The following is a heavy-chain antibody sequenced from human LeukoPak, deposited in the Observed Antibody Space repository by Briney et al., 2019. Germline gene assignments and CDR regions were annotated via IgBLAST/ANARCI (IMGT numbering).Heavy chain of an antibody. CDR2: IYYSGST. D-gene: IGHD3-10*01. V-gene: IGHV4-39*01. CDR3: ARQGWFGELLSPLDY. J-gene: IGHJ4*02. Sequence: PSETLSLTCTVSGGSISSSSYYWGWIRQPSGKGLEWIGSIYYSGSTYYNPSLKGRVTISVDTSKNQFSLKLSSVTAADTAVYYCARQGWFGELLSPLDYWGQGTLVTVSS. CDR1: GGSISSSSYY.